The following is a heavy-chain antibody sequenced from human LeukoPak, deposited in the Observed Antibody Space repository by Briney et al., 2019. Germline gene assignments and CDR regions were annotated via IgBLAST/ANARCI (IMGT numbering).Heavy chain of an antibody. CDR1: GFTFSSYW. J-gene: IGHJ4*02. Sequence: GGSLRLSCAASGFTFSSYWMCWVRQAPGKGLEWVSAISGSGGSTYYADSVKGRFTISRDNSKNTLYLQMNSLRAEDTAVYYCAKWARDSSGYYDYWGQGTLVTVSS. D-gene: IGHD3-22*01. CDR3: AKWARDSSGYYDY. V-gene: IGHV3-23*01. CDR2: ISGSGGST.